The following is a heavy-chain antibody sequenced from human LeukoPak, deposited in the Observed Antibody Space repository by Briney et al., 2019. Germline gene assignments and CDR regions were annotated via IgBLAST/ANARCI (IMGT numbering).Heavy chain of an antibody. CDR1: GYTFTSYD. CDR3: ARGSTYYYDSGGCYYGY. J-gene: IGHJ4*02. D-gene: IGHD3-22*01. V-gene: IGHV1-8*01. CDR2: MNPNSGNT. Sequence: EASVKVSCKASGYTFTSYDINWVRQATGQGLEWMGWMNPNSGNTGYAQKFQGRVTMTRNTSISTAYMELSSLRSEDTAVYYCARGSTYYYDSGGCYYGYWGQGTLVTVSS.